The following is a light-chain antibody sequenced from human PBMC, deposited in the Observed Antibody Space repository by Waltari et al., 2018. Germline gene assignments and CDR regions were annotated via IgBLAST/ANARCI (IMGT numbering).Light chain of an antibody. V-gene: IGLV2-14*03. CDR3: SSYTSSSTWV. CDR1: SRDVGGYNY. J-gene: IGLJ3*02. CDR2: DVS. Sequence: QSALTQPASVSGSPGQSITLSCTGTSRDVGGYNYVSWYQQHPGKAPKLMIYDVSNRPSGVSNRFSGSKSGNTASLTISGLQAEDEADYYCSSYTSSSTWVFGGGTKLTVL.